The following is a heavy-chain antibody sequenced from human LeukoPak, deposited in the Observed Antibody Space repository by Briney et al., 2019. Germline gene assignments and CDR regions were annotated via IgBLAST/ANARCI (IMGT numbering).Heavy chain of an antibody. CDR1: GYTCGGYE. CDR2: IWYDGSNK. D-gene: IGHD6-13*01. CDR3: AREGSAAVDLDY. J-gene: IGHJ4*02. Sequence: GGALRLSCAKSGYTCGGYEMNWVRQAQGKKLEWVAVIWYDGSNKYYADSVKGRFTISRDNSKNTLYLQMNSLRAEDTAVYYCAREGSAAVDLDYWGQGTLVTVSS. V-gene: IGHV3-33*01.